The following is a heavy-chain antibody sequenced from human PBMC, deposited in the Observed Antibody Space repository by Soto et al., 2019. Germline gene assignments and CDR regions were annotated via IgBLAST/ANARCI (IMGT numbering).Heavy chain of an antibody. D-gene: IGHD3-3*01. Sequence: ASVTVSGKASGYTFTSYCMHGLRQPPGQELEWMGIINPSGGSTSYAQKFQGRVTVTRDTSTSTVYIELSSLRYEDTAVYYCVTVQRRVSSSDYYYCMDVWGQGTTVTVSS. CDR3: VTVQRRVSSSDYYYCMDV. V-gene: IGHV1-46*01. CDR1: GYTFTSYC. CDR2: INPSGGST. J-gene: IGHJ6*02.